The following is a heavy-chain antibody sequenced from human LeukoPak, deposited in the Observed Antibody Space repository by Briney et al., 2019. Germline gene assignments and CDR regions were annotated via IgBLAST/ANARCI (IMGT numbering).Heavy chain of an antibody. D-gene: IGHD2-15*01. V-gene: IGHV3-7*03. CDR1: GFRFSSYW. CDR2: IKQDGSEK. J-gene: IGHJ4*02. Sequence: GGSLRLSCAASGFRFSSYWMSWVRQAPGKGPEWVDNIKQDGSEKSYVDSVKGRFTISRDNAKNSLYLQMNSLRAEDTAVYYCARAGVLFGRDYWGQGTLVTVSS. CDR3: ARAGVLFGRDY.